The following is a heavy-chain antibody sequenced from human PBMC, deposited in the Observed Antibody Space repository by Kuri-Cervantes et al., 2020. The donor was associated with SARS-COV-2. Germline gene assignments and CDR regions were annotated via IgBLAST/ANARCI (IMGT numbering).Heavy chain of an antibody. J-gene: IGHJ4*02. CDR1: GFTFSSYG. D-gene: IGHD4-17*01. Sequence: GESLKISCAASGFTFSSYGMHWVRQAPGKGLEWVSVICSGGSSTYYADSVKGRFTISRDNSKNTLYLQMNSLKTEDTAVYYCTTDAALTVTTEEYWGQGTLVTVSS. CDR2: ICSGGSST. V-gene: IGHV3-NL1*01. CDR3: TTDAALTVTTEEY.